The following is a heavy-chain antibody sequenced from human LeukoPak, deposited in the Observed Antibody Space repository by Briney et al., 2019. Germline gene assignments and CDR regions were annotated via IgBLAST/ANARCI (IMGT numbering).Heavy chain of an antibody. CDR1: GFTFSTYA. V-gene: IGHV3-30*03. D-gene: IGHD3-22*01. Sequence: GGSLRLSCAASGFTFSTYAMHWVRQAPGKGLEWVAVISLDGSNKLYADSVKGRFTISRDNAKNTLYLQMNSLRAEDTAVYYCARSYDSSGSYWGQGTLVTVSS. CDR2: ISLDGSNK. J-gene: IGHJ4*02. CDR3: ARSYDSSGSY.